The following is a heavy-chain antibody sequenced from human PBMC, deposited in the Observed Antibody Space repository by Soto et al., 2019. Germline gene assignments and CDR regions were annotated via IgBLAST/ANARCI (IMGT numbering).Heavy chain of an antibody. D-gene: IGHD6-13*01. J-gene: IGHJ4*02. V-gene: IGHV3-21*01. Sequence: GSLRLSCEASGFTFSSYTMNWVRQAPGKGLEWVSSISSSSSYIFYADSVNGRFTISRDNAKNSLFLQMSSLRVDDTAVYFCARDLSYSEVAAPFDHWGQGTQVTVSS. CDR1: GFTFSSYT. CDR3: ARDLSYSEVAAPFDH. CDR2: ISSSSSYI.